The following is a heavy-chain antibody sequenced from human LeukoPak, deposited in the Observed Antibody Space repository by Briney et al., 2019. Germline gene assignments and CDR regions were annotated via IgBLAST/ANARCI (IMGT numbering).Heavy chain of an antibody. CDR3: ARVSSVSRGPPIYMDV. CDR1: GFTFSSYW. CDR2: IKQDGSEK. V-gene: IGHV3-7*01. D-gene: IGHD2-2*01. Sequence: PGGSLRLSCAASGFTFSSYWMSWVRQAPGKGLEWVANIKQDGSEKYYVDSVKGRFTISRDNAKNSLYLQMNSLRAEDTAVYYCARVSSVSRGPPIYMDVWGKGTTVTVSS. J-gene: IGHJ6*03.